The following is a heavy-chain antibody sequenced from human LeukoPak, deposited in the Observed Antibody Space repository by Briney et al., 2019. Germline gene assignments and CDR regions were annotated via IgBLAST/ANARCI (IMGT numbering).Heavy chain of an antibody. J-gene: IGHJ5*02. CDR3: ARVRSITMVRGVIISNWFDP. CDR2: IIPIFGTA. D-gene: IGHD3-10*01. Sequence: ASVKVSCKASGGTFSSYAISWVRQAPGQGLEWMGGIIPIFGTANYAQKFQGRVTITADESTSTAYMELSSLRSEDTAVYYCARVRSITMVRGVIISNWFDPWGQGALVTVSS. V-gene: IGHV1-69*01. CDR1: GGTFSSYA.